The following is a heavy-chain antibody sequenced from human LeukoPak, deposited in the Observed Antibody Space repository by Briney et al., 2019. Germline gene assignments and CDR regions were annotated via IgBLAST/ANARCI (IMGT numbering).Heavy chain of an antibody. CDR1: GFTFSSYT. CDR3: AKEEGYYYDSGGYYVEYFQH. Sequence: GGSLRLSCAASGFTFSSYTINWVRQAPGKGLEWVSSISGSSYYIYYADSVRGRFTISRDNAKNSVYLQMNSLRAEDTAVYYCAKEEGYYYDSGGYYVEYFQHWGQGTLVTVSS. V-gene: IGHV3-21*01. D-gene: IGHD3-22*01. CDR2: ISGSSYYI. J-gene: IGHJ1*01.